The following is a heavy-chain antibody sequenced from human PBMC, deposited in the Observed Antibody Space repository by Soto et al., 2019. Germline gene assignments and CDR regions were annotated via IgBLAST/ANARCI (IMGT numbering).Heavy chain of an antibody. CDR2: IYYSGST. D-gene: IGHD6-6*01. V-gene: IGHV4-31*03. CDR3: ARELAARLDYYYYGMDV. Sequence: SETLSLTCTVSGGSISSGGYYWSWIRQHPGKSLEWIGYIYYSGSTYYNPSLKSRVTISVDTSKNQFSLKLSSVTAADTAVYYCARELAARLDYYYYGMDVWGQGTTVTVSS. J-gene: IGHJ6*02. CDR1: GGSISSGGYY.